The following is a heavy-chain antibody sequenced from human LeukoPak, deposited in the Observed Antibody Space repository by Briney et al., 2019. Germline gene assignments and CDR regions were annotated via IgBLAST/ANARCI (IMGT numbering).Heavy chain of an antibody. V-gene: IGHV3-21*04. CDR2: ISSSSSYI. CDR3: ARDLMQYYYDSSGYPGDY. Sequence: GGSLRLSCAASGFTFSSYSMNWVRQAPGKGLEWVSSISSSSSYIYYADSVKGRFTISRDNAKNSLYLQMNSLRAEDTALYYCARDLMQYYYDSSGYPGDYWGQGTLVTVSS. J-gene: IGHJ4*02. CDR1: GFTFSSYS. D-gene: IGHD3-22*01.